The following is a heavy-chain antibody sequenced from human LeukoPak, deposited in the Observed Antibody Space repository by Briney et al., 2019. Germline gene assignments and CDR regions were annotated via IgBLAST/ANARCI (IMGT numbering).Heavy chain of an antibody. J-gene: IGHJ4*02. CDR2: INTSGST. V-gene: IGHV4-4*07. Sequence: PSETLSLTCTVSDDSISRFYWSWIRQPAGKGLEWIGRINTSGSTNYNPSLKSRVTMSVDTSKNQFSLKLSSVTAADTAVYYCARGYTAFDYWGQGTLLTVSA. CDR1: DDSISRFY. D-gene: IGHD5-18*01. CDR3: ARGYTAFDY.